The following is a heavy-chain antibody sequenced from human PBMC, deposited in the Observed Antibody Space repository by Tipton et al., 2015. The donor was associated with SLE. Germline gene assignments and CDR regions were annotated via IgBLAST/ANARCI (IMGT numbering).Heavy chain of an antibody. CDR3: ARNGATIDAFDI. CDR1: GFSIKYGYY. Sequence: LRLSCTVSGFSIKYGYYWGWIRQPPGKGLEWIGTLYHNGSTHYNPTLKSRVSMSVDTAKNQFSLKLPSVAATDTAVYYCARNGATIDAFDIWGQGTMVTVSS. D-gene: IGHD5-12*01. J-gene: IGHJ3*02. CDR2: LYHNGST. V-gene: IGHV4-38-2*02.